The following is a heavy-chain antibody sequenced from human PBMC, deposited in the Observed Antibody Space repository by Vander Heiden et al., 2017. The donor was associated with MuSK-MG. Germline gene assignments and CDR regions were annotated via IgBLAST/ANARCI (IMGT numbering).Heavy chain of an antibody. CDR3: AKDPWIQLWLLGPVWDY. CDR2: ISGSGGST. CDR1: GFTFSSSA. J-gene: IGHJ4*02. Sequence: EVQLLESGGGLVQPGGSLRLSCAAPGFTFSSSAMGWVRQGPGKGLEWVSAISGSGGSTYYADSVKGRFTISRDNSKNTLYLQMNSLRAEDTAVYYCAKDPWIQLWLLGPVWDYWGQGTLVTVSS. D-gene: IGHD5-18*01. V-gene: IGHV3-23*01.